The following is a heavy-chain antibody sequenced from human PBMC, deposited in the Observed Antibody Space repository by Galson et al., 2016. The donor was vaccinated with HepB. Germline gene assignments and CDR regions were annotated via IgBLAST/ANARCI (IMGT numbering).Heavy chain of an antibody. CDR1: GFTFSSYG. D-gene: IGHD3-22*01. Sequence: FLRLSCAASGFTFSSYGMHWVRQAPGKGLEWVAVIWYDGSNKYYADSVKGRFTISRDNSKNTLYLQMNSLRAEDTAVYYCARDHRASYDSYGPGGYWGQGTLVTVSS. CDR2: IWYDGSNK. CDR3: ARDHRASYDSYGPGGY. V-gene: IGHV3-33*01. J-gene: IGHJ4*02.